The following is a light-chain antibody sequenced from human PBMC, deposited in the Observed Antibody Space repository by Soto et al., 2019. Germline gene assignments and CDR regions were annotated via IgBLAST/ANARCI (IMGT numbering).Light chain of an antibody. CDR2: EVT. CDR1: SSDIGAHDY. V-gene: IGLV2-14*01. CDR3: SSHTSSASVV. J-gene: IGLJ2*01. Sequence: QSVLTQPPSASGSPGQSVAISCTGTSSDIGAHDYVSWYRQHPGKAPKLLIYEVTNRPSGVSPRFSGSKSANTASLTISGLQVEDEADYYCSSHTSSASVVFGGGTKVTVL.